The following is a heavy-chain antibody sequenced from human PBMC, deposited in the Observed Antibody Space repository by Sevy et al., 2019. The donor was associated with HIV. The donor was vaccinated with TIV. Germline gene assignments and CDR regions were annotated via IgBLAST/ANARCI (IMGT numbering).Heavy chain of an antibody. CDR2: ISSSSSTI. CDR3: ARAREAAAGRGGDY. J-gene: IGHJ4*02. V-gene: IGHV3-48*01. CDR1: GFTFSSYS. D-gene: IGHD6-13*01. Sequence: HNGGSLRLSCAASGFTFSSYSMNWVRQAPGKGLEWVSYISSSSSTIYYADSVKGRFTISRDNAKNSLYLQMNSLRAEDTAVYYCARAREAAAGRGGDYWGQGTLVTVSS.